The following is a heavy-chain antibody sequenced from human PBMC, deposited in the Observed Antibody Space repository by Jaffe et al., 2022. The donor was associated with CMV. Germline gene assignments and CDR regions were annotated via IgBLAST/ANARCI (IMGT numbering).Heavy chain of an antibody. CDR1: GGSISSYY. Sequence: QVQLQESGPGLVKPSETLSLTCTVSGGSISSYYWSWIRQPPGKGLEWIGYIYYSGSTNYNPSLKSRVTISVDTSKNQFSLKLSSVTAADTAVYYCARVVVRDLYNWFDPWGQGTLVTVSS. D-gene: IGHD3-10*01. V-gene: IGHV4-59*01. J-gene: IGHJ5*02. CDR2: IYYSGST. CDR3: ARVVVRDLYNWFDP.